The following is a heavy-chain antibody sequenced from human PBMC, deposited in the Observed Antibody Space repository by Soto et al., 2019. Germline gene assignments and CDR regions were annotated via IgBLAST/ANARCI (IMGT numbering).Heavy chain of an antibody. CDR2: IVVGSGNT. CDR3: AADRYYYDSSGYYVH. D-gene: IGHD3-22*01. J-gene: IGHJ4*02. V-gene: IGHV1-58*01. CDR1: GFTFTSSA. Sequence: TSVKVSCKASGFTFTSSAVQWVRQARGQRLEWIGWIVVGSGNTNYAQKFQERVTITRDMSTSTAYMELSSLRSEDTAVYYCAADRYYYDSSGYYVHWGQGTLVTVS.